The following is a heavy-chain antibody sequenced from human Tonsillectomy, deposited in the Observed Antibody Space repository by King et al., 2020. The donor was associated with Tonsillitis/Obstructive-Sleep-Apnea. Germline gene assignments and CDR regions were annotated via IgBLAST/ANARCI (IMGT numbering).Heavy chain of an antibody. CDR3: SKGVYDLQPETLDY. D-gene: IGHD6-6*01. V-gene: IGHV3-23*04. Sequence: VQLVESGGGLVQPGGSLRLSCAASGFTFSSYAMNWVRQAPGKGLDWVSAISGSGGSTYYADSVRGRFTISKDNSKNTLYLQMNSLRAEDTALYYCSKGVYDLQPETLDYCGQGNLVTVSS. CDR1: GFTFSSYA. CDR2: ISGSGGST. J-gene: IGHJ4*02.